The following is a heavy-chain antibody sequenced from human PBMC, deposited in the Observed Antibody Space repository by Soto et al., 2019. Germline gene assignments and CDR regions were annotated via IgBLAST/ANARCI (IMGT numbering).Heavy chain of an antibody. CDR3: ARDAEYGSGLLSYFDY. CDR2: ISYDGSNK. V-gene: IGHV3-30-3*01. Sequence: GGSLRLSCAASGFTFSSYAMHWVRQAPGKGLEWVAVISYDGSNKYYADSVKGRFTISRDNSKNTLYLQMNSLRAEDTAVYYCARDAEYGSGLLSYFDYWGQGTLVTVSS. CDR1: GFTFSSYA. D-gene: IGHD3-10*01. J-gene: IGHJ4*02.